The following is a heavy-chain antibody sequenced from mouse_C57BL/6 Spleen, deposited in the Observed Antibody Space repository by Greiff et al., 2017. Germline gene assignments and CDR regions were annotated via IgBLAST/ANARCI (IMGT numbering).Heavy chain of an antibody. J-gene: IGHJ4*01. V-gene: IGHV1-80*01. CDR1: GYAFSSYW. CDR2: IYPGDGDT. D-gene: IGHD2-4*01. Sequence: VKLMESGAELVKPGASVKISCKASGYAFSSYWMNWVKQRPGKGLEWVGQIYPGDGDTNYNGKFKGKATLTADKSSSTAYMQLSSLTSEDSAVYFCARDYDYLYYYAMDYWGQGTSVTVSS. CDR3: ARDYDYLYYYAMDY.